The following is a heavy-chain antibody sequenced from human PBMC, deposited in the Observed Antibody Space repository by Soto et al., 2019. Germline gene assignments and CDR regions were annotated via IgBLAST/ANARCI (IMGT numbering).Heavy chain of an antibody. Sequence: PMGSLRLSCAAYGFTLSRYGMHWVRQAPGKWLEWVAVISYDGSNKYYTDSVKGRFTISRDNSKNTLYLQMNSLRAEDTAVYYCAKESLASCYEWSRYGDYIVDYCVQGTLVNGSS. CDR2: ISYDGSNK. D-gene: IGHD4-17*01. V-gene: IGHV3-30*18. J-gene: IGHJ4*02. CDR1: GFTLSRYG. CDR3: AKESLASCYEWSRYGDYIVDY.